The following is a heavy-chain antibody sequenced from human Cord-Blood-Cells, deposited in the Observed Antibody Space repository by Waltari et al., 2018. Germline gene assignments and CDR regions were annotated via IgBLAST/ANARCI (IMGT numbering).Heavy chain of an antibody. D-gene: IGHD3-9*01. CDR1: GYTCTSYD. CDR3: ARGLILTGYYDAFDI. J-gene: IGHJ3*02. Sequence: QVQLVQSGAEVTKHGASVKVSCKASGYTCTSYDITWVPQGTGQGLEWMGWMNPNSGNTGYAQKFQGRVTITRNTSISTAYMELSSLRSEDTAVYYCARGLILTGYYDAFDIWGQGTMVTVSS. V-gene: IGHV1-8*03. CDR2: MNPNSGNT.